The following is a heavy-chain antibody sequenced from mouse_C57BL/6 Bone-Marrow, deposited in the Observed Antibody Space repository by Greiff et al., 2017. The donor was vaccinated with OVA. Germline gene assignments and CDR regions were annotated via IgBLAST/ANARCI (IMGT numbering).Heavy chain of an antibody. CDR3: ARGLYYYAMDY. V-gene: IGHV1-64*01. J-gene: IGHJ4*01. CDR2: IHPNSGST. D-gene: IGHD3-3*01. CDR1: GYTFTSYW. Sequence: VKLQQSGAELVKPGASVKLSCKASGYTFTSYWMHWVKQRPGQGLEWIGMIHPNSGSTNYNEKFKSKATLTVDKSSSTAYMQLSSLTSEDSAVYYCARGLYYYAMDYWGQGTSVTVSS.